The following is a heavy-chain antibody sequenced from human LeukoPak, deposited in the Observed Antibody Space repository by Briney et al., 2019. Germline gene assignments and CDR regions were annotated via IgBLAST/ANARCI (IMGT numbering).Heavy chain of an antibody. CDR3: ARGDLKSDWFDP. D-gene: IGHD3-3*01. V-gene: IGHV4-61*02. J-gene: IGHJ5*02. Sequence: SQTLSLTCTVSGGSIGSDLYYWNWIRQPAGKGLEWIGRFYNSGRTNFNPSLKSRVTISADTSKNQFSLKLRSVTAADTAVYYCARGDLKSDWFDPWGQGTLVIVS. CDR1: GGSIGSDLYY. CDR2: FYNSGRT.